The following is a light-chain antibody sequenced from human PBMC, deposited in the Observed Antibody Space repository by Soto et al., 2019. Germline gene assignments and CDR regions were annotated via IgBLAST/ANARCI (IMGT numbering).Light chain of an antibody. Sequence: SYELTQPPSVSVAPGQTATITCGGNRIGSKSVHWYQQKPGQAPVLVVYDDSDRPSGIPERFSGSNSGNTATLTISGVEAGDEADYYCQVWDNNSDQLYVFGTGTKVTVL. CDR3: QVWDNNSDQLYV. CDR1: RIGSKS. CDR2: DDS. V-gene: IGLV3-21*02. J-gene: IGLJ1*01.